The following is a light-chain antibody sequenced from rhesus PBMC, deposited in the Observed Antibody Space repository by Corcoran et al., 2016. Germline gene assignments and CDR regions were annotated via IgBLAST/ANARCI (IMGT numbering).Light chain of an antibody. V-gene: IGKV4-1*01. J-gene: IGKJ1*01. Sequence: DIVMTQSPDSLAVSLGERVTINCKSSQSLLYSSNNKNYLAWYQQKPGQAPKLLIYWASTRESGVPNRVSGRGSGTDFTLTISGLQAEDVAVYYCQQYYSTPWTFGQGTKVEIK. CDR2: WAS. CDR1: QSLLYSSNNKNY. CDR3: QQYYSTPWT.